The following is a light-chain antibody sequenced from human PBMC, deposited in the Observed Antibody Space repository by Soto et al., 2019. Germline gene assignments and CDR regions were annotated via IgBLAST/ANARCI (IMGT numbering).Light chain of an antibody. CDR2: RNN. CDR3: AAWDGSLSGVV. CDR1: SSNIGSNY. Sequence: QSVLTQPPSASGTPGQRVSISCSGSSSNIGSNYVYWYQQLPGTAPKLLIYRNNQPPSGVPDRFSGSKSGTSASLAISGLRSEDEADYYCAAWDGSLSGVVFGGGTKLTVL. J-gene: IGLJ2*01. V-gene: IGLV1-47*01.